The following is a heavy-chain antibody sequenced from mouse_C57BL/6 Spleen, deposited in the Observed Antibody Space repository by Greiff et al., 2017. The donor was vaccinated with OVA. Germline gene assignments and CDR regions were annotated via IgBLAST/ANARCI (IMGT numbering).Heavy chain of an antibody. D-gene: IGHD1-1*01. CDR2: IYPGSGST. CDR3: ARWGGSRAFAD. Sequence: QVQLQQPGAELVKPGASVKMSCKASGYTFTSYWITWVKQRPGQGLEWIGDIYPGSGSTNYNEKFKSKATLTVDTSSRTAYMQLSSLTAEDAAVYYCARWGGSRAFADWGQGTLVTVSA. V-gene: IGHV1-55*01. J-gene: IGHJ3*01. CDR1: GYTFTSYW.